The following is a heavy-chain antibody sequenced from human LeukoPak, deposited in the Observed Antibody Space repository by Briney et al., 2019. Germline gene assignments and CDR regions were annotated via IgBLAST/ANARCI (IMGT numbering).Heavy chain of an antibody. CDR3: AKRDIVVVPAATIFDY. Sequence: GGSLRLSCAASGFTFSSYGMSWVRQAPGKGLEWVSAISGSGGSTYYADSVKGRFTISRDNSKNTLYLQMNSLRAEDTAVYYCAKRDIVVVPAATIFDYWGQGTLVTVSS. D-gene: IGHD2-2*01. J-gene: IGHJ4*02. CDR1: GFTFSSYG. CDR2: ISGSGGST. V-gene: IGHV3-23*01.